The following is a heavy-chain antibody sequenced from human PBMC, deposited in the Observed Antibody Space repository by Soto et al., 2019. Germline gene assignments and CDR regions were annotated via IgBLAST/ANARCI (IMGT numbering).Heavy chain of an antibody. CDR2: INSDGSST. J-gene: IGHJ4*02. CDR1: GFTFSIYW. D-gene: IGHD1-26*01. V-gene: IGHV3-74*01. Sequence: QPGGSLRLSCAASGFTFSIYWMHWVRQAPGKGLMWVSRINSDGSSTNYADSVKGRFTISRDNAKNTLYLQVNSLRAEDTAVYYCARVPLLLLGATDYFDYWGQGALVTVSS. CDR3: ARVPLLLLGATDYFDY.